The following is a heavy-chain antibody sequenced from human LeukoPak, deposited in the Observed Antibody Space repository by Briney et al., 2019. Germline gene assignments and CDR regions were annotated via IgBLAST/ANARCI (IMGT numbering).Heavy chain of an antibody. J-gene: IGHJ4*02. CDR1: VYTFSTYW. CDR3: ARDSAGNDY. V-gene: IGHV3-7*01. D-gene: IGHD6-13*01. CDR2: IKKDGSEK. Sequence: QPGGSLRLSCAASVYTFSTYWMSWVRQAPGRGLGWVANIKKDGSEKYYVGSVKGRFTIFRDNAKNSLYLQMNSLRAENTAMYYCARDSAGNDYWGQGTLVTVSS.